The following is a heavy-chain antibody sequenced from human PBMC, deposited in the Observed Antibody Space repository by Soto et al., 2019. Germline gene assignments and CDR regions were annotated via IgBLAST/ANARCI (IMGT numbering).Heavy chain of an antibody. V-gene: IGHV3-66*01. D-gene: IGHD4-17*01. CDR1: GFTVSSNY. CDR3: ARAVSTVTTTGYYYYYMDV. CDR2: IYSGGST. J-gene: IGHJ6*03. Sequence: GGSLRLSCAASGFTVSSNYMSWVRQAPGKGLEWVSVIYSGGSTYYADSVKGRFTISRDNSKNTLYLQMNSLRAEDTAVYYCARAVSTVTTTGYYYYYMDVWGKGTTVTVSS.